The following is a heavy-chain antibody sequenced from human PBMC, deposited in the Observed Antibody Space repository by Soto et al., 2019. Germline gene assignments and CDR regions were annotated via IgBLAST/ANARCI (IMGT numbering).Heavy chain of an antibody. V-gene: IGHV3-23*01. CDR1: GFTFSSYA. CDR2: MSGSGGST. Sequence: GGSLRLSCAASGFTFSSYAMSWVRQAPGKGLEWVSAMSGSGGSTYYADSVKGRFTISRDNSKNTLYLQMNSLRAEDTAVYYCAEGSLTGAYYYDMDVWGKGTTVTVSS. J-gene: IGHJ6*03. CDR3: AEGSLTGAYYYDMDV. D-gene: IGHD7-27*01.